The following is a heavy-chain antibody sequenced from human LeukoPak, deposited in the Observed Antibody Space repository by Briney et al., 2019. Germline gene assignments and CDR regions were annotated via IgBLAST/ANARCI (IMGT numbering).Heavy chain of an antibody. Sequence: GESLKISCKGSGYSFTSYWIGWVRQMPGKGLDWMGIIYPGDSNTRYSPSLQGQVTMSVDKSITTAYLQWSSLKASDTAMYYCARRGVGEEWFDPWGQGTLVTVSS. CDR1: GYSFTSYW. D-gene: IGHD1-26*01. CDR2: IYPGDSNT. V-gene: IGHV5-51*01. J-gene: IGHJ5*02. CDR3: ARRGVGEEWFDP.